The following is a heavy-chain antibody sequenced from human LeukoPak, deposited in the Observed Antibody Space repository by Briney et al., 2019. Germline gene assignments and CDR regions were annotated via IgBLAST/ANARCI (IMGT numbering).Heavy chain of an antibody. CDR1: GFTFDDYA. Sequence: GGSLRLSCAASGFTFDDYAMHWVRQAPGKGLEWVSGISWNSGSIGYADSVKGRFTISRDNAKNSLYLQMNSLRAEDTALYYCAKEFKYYYDSSGYYQNWGRGTLVTVSS. D-gene: IGHD3-22*01. V-gene: IGHV3-9*01. CDR3: AKEFKYYYDSSGYYQN. CDR2: ISWNSGSI. J-gene: IGHJ4*02.